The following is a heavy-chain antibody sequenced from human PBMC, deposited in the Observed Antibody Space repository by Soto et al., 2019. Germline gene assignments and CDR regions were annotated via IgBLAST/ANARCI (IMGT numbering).Heavy chain of an antibody. V-gene: IGHV3-33*01. CDR1: GFTFSTYG. D-gene: IGHD6-6*01. J-gene: IGHJ6*02. CDR2: IWFDGSNK. CDR3: ARGGLGGSSLYYYCGLDV. Sequence: QVQLVESGGGVVQPGRSLRLSCAVSGFTFSTYGMHWVRQAPGKGLDWVAVIWFDGSNKYYADSVKGRFTISRDNSKKTLYLQINSVRAEDTAVYYWARGGLGGSSLYYYCGLDVGGQGTTVTVS.